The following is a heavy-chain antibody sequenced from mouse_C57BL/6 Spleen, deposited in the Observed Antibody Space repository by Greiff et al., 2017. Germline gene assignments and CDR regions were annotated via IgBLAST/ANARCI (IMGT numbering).Heavy chain of an antibody. Sequence: QVQLKQSGAELVKPGASVKMSCKASGYTFTSYWITWVKQRPGQGLEWIGDIYPGSGSTNYNEKFKSKATLTVDTSSSTAYMQLSSLTSEDSAVYYCARKNDYDWYFDVWGTGTTVTVSS. CDR1: GYTFTSYW. V-gene: IGHV1-55*01. CDR3: ARKNDYDWYFDV. CDR2: IYPGSGST. D-gene: IGHD2-4*01. J-gene: IGHJ1*03.